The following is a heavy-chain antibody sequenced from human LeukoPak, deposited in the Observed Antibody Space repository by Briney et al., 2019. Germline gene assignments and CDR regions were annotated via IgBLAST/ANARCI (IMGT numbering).Heavy chain of an antibody. CDR1: GFTFNTYT. CDR2: ISGSSGII. Sequence: PGGSLRLSCAASGFTFNTYTMNWVRQAPGKGLEWVSYISGSSGIIDYADSVRGRFTISRDNAKNSLYLQMNSLRAEDTAVYYCARGKTEFDYWGQGTLVTVSS. J-gene: IGHJ4*02. V-gene: IGHV3-48*01. D-gene: IGHD3-10*01. CDR3: ARGKTEFDY.